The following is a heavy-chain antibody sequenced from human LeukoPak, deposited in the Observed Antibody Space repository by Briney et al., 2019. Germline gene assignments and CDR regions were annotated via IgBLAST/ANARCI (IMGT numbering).Heavy chain of an antibody. J-gene: IGHJ5*02. V-gene: IGHV1-69*13. D-gene: IGHD2/OR15-2a*01. CDR1: GGTFSSYA. CDR2: IIPIFGTA. CDR3: ARENRFEGWFDP. Sequence: GASVKVSCKASGGTFSSYAISWVRQAPGQGLEWMGGIIPIFGTANYAQKFQGRVTITADESTSTAYMELSSLRSEDTAVYYCARENRFEGWFDPRGQGTLVTVSS.